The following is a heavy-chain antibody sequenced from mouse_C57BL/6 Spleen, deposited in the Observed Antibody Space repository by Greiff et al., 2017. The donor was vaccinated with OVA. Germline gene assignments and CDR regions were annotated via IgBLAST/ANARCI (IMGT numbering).Heavy chain of an antibody. CDR1: GYAFTNYL. V-gene: IGHV1-54*01. Sequence: QVQLKQSGAELVRPGTSVKVSCKASGYAFTNYLIEWVKQRPGQGLEWIGVINPGSGGTNYNEKFKGKATLTADKSSSTAYMQLSSLTSEDSAVYFCARDYDDWFAYWGQGTLVTVSA. D-gene: IGHD2-3*01. J-gene: IGHJ3*01. CDR2: INPGSGGT. CDR3: ARDYDDWFAY.